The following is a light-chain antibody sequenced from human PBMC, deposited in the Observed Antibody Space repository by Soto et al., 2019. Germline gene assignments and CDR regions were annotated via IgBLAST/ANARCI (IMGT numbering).Light chain of an antibody. CDR3: QQRGNWFLT. CDR1: QSISTS. V-gene: IGKV3-11*01. J-gene: IGKJ5*01. CDR2: DAS. Sequence: EIVLTQSPATLSLSPGERATLSCRASQSISTSLGWYQQKPGQAPRLLIYDASKRAAGIPARFSGSGSGTDFTRTISSLEPEDFAVYYCQQRGNWFLTFGQGTRLEIK.